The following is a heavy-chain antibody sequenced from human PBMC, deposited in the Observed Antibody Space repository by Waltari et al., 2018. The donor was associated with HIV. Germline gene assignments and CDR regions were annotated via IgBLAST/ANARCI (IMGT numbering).Heavy chain of an antibody. Sequence: QVQLQESGPGLVKPSQTLSLTCTVSGGSISSGSYYWSWIRQPAGKGLEWIGRIYTSGSTNSNPSLTSRGTISVDTSKNQFSLKLSAVTAADTAVYYCARADWNYGGYYFDYWGQGTLVTVSS. CDR2: IYTSGST. CDR3: ARADWNYGGYYFDY. CDR1: GGSISSGSYY. D-gene: IGHD1-7*01. J-gene: IGHJ4*02. V-gene: IGHV4-61*02.